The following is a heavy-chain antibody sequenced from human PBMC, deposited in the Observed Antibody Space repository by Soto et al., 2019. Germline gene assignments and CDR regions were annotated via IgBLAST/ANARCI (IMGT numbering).Heavy chain of an antibody. V-gene: IGHV3-74*01. CDR2: INSDGSST. D-gene: IGHD2-15*01. Sequence: EVQLVVSGGGLVQPGGSLRLSCAASGFTFSSYWMHWVRQAPGKGLVWVSRINSDGSSTSYADSVKGRFTISRDNAKNTLYLQMNSLRAEDTAVYYCVRTSLVVAAATREDYWGQGTLVTVSS. J-gene: IGHJ4*02. CDR1: GFTFSSYW. CDR3: VRTSLVVAAATREDY.